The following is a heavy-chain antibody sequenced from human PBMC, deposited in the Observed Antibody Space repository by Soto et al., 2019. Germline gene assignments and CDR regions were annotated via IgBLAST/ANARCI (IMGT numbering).Heavy chain of an antibody. CDR2: ISGSGGST. Sequence: PGGSLRLSCAASGFTFSSYAMSWVRQAPGKGLEWVSAISGSGGSTYYADSVKGRFTISRDNSKNTLYLQMNSLRAEDTAVYYCARAQTPGVAAAGTEYFQHWGQGTLVTVSS. D-gene: IGHD6-13*01. CDR1: GFTFSSYA. J-gene: IGHJ1*01. CDR3: ARAQTPGVAAAGTEYFQH. V-gene: IGHV3-23*01.